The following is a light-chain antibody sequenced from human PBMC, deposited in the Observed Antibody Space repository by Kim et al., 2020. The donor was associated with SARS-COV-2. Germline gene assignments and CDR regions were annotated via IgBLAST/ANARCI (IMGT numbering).Light chain of an antibody. V-gene: IGKV3-20*01. CDR3: QQYGTSPRT. CDR2: AAS. Sequence: EIVLTQSPGTLSLSPGKRATLSCRASQSVSNDYLAWYQQKTGQAPRLLIYAASTRAPGIPIKFSGSGSGTDFTLTISGLDPDDFAVYYCQQYGTSPRTFGRGTKVDIK. J-gene: IGKJ1*01. CDR1: QSVSNDY.